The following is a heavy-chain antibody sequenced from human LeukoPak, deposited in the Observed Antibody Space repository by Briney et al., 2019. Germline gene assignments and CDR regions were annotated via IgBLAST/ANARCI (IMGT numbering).Heavy chain of an antibody. D-gene: IGHD5-12*01. V-gene: IGHV3-30-3*01. CDR3: ARDVSRGYGGYGDY. J-gene: IGHJ4*02. CDR1: GFALSSYA. CDR2: ISYDGSNK. Sequence: GGSLRLSCVASGFALSSYAMHWVRQAPGTGLEWVAVISYDGSNKYYADSVKGRFTISRDSSKNTLYLQMSSLRAEDTAVYYCARDVSRGYGGYGDYWGQGTLVTVSS.